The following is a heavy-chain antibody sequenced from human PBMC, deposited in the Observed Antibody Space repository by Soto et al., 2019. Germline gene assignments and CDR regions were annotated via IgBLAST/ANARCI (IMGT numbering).Heavy chain of an antibody. CDR2: INAGNGNT. D-gene: IGHD6-13*01. Sequence: ASVKVSCKASGYTFTSYAMHWVRQAPGQRLEWMGWINAGNGNTKYSQKFQGRVTITRDTSASTAYMELSSLRSEDTAVYYCARFREYSSSWSWSWFDPWGQGTLVTVSS. CDR3: ARFREYSSSWSWSWFDP. J-gene: IGHJ5*02. CDR1: GYTFTSYA. V-gene: IGHV1-3*01.